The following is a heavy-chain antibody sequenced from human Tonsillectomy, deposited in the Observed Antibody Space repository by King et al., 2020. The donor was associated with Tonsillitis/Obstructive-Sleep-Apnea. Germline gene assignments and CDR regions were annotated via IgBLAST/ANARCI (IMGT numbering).Heavy chain of an antibody. CDR2: ISDTSSTI. CDR3: ARAGCSSANCYRTDN. D-gene: IGHD2-2*01. V-gene: IGHV3-48*02. J-gene: IGHJ4*01. Sequence: EVQLVESGGGLVQPGGSLRLSCAASGFSFSIYNMNWVRQAPGKGLEWISFISDTSSTIYYADSVKGRFTISRDNAKNSLYLQMNSLRDEDTAVYYCARAGCSSANCYRTDNWGHGTLVTVSS. CDR1: GFSFSIYN.